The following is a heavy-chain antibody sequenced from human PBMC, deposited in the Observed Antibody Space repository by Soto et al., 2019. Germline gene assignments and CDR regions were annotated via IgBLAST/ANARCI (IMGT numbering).Heavy chain of an antibody. J-gene: IGHJ6*02. D-gene: IGHD3-16*02. V-gene: IGHV1-24*01. CDR2: FDPEDGET. Sequence: APGKVSCKGSGYTLPGLSMHWGRQAPGKRVGWMGGFDPEDGETIYAQKFQGRVTMTEDTSTDTAYMELSSLRSEDTAVYYCATDRKEVISPHYYYYYGMDVWGQGTTVTVSS. CDR1: GYTLPGLS. CDR3: ATDRKEVISPHYYYYYGMDV.